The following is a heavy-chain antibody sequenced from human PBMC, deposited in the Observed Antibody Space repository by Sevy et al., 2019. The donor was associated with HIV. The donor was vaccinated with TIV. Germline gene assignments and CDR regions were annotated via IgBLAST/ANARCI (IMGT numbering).Heavy chain of an antibody. V-gene: IGHV3-33*01. Sequence: GGSLRLSCTASGFTPSTYGMHWVRQAPGKGLEWVAVIGYAGSNKYYADSVKGRFTISRDNSKNTLFLQMDSLRAEDTAVYYCARDPRMYGDYLLAYCDSWGQGTLVTVSS. D-gene: IGHD2-8*01. CDR1: GFTPSTYG. CDR2: IGYAGSNK. CDR3: ARDPRMYGDYLLAYCDS. J-gene: IGHJ4*02.